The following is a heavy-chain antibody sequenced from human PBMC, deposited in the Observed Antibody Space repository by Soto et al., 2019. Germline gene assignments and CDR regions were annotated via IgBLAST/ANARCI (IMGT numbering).Heavy chain of an antibody. D-gene: IGHD2-15*01. V-gene: IGHV1-18*04. J-gene: IGHJ6*02. CDR1: GYTFISHG. Sequence: QVPLVQSGVEVKKPGASVKVSCKASGYTFISHGISWVRQAPGQGREWMGWISGKNGNTNYAQKLQGRVTWTTDTSTSTAYMELRSLRSDDTAVYYCARVSSSIVVVPDYGMDVWGQGTTVTVSS. CDR2: ISGKNGNT. CDR3: ARVSSSIVVVPDYGMDV.